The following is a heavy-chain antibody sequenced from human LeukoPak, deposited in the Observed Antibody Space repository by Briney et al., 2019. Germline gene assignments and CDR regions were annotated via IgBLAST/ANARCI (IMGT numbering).Heavy chain of an antibody. CDR1: GGSISSSSYY. Sequence: SETLSLTCTVSGGSISSSSYYWGWIRQPPGKGLEWIGSIYYSGSTYYNPSLKSRVTISVDTSKNQFSLKLSSVTAADTAVYYCARGRWELNPWGQGTLVTVSS. D-gene: IGHD1-26*01. CDR3: ARGRWELNP. CDR2: IYYSGST. J-gene: IGHJ5*02. V-gene: IGHV4-39*07.